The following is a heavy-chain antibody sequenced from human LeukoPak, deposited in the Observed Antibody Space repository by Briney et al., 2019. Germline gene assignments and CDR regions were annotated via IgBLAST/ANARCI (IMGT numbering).Heavy chain of an antibody. CDR1: GFTFSSYR. Sequence: GGSLRLSCAASGFTFSSYRMHWVRQVPGKGLVWVSRINTDVSSTNYADSVKGRFSISRDNAKNTLFLQMNSLRVEDTAVYYCVLQRDGAYSRMDVWGQGTTVTVSS. V-gene: IGHV3-74*01. CDR3: VLQRDGAYSRMDV. CDR2: INTDVSST. D-gene: IGHD4-17*01. J-gene: IGHJ6*02.